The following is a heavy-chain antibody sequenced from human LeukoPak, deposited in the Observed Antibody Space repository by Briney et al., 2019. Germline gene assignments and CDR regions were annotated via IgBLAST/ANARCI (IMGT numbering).Heavy chain of an antibody. Sequence: QAGGSLRLSCAASGFTFSSYWMHWVRQAPGKGLVWVSRINSDGSSTSYADSVKGRFTVSRDNSKNTLYLQMNSLRTEDTAVYYCTTKGYTYASYWGHGTRVTVSS. CDR1: GFTFSSYW. CDR3: TTKGYTYASY. CDR2: INSDGSST. V-gene: IGHV3-74*01. J-gene: IGHJ4*01. D-gene: IGHD5-18*01.